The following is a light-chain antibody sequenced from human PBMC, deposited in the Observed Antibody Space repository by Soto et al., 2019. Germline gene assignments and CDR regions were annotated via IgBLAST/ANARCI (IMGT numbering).Light chain of an antibody. J-gene: IGLJ1*01. V-gene: IGLV2-14*01. Sequence: QSALTQPASVSGSPGQSITISCTGTSSDVGGYNYVSWYQQHPGKAPKLMIYEVSNRPSGVSNRFSGSKSDNTASLTISGLQAEDEADYYCSSYTSSSTLVFGTGTKLTV. CDR1: SSDVGGYNY. CDR2: EVS. CDR3: SSYTSSSTLV.